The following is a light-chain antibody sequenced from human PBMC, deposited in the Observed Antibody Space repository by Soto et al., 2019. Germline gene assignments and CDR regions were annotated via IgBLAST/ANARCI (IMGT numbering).Light chain of an antibody. CDR3: QQYNSYPFT. V-gene: IGKV1-16*02. CDR2: AAS. CDR1: QDISNY. Sequence: DIQMTQSPSSLSASVGDRVTITCRASQDISNYLAWFQQKPGRPPKSLIYAASSLQSGVPSKFSGSGSGPDFTLTISSLQPEDFATYFCQQYNSYPFTFGPGTKVDVK. J-gene: IGKJ3*01.